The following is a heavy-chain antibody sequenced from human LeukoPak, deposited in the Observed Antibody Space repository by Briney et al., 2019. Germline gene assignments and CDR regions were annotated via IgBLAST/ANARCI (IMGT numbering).Heavy chain of an antibody. CDR2: IIPIFGTA. V-gene: IGHV1-69*06. Sequence: SVKVSCKASGGTFSSYAISWVRQAPGQGLEWMGGIIPIFGTANYAQKFQGRVTITADKSTSTAYMELSSLRSEDTAVYYCARDGAVGYCSGGSCRYWFDPWGQGTLVTVSS. CDR1: GGTFSSYA. J-gene: IGHJ5*02. D-gene: IGHD2-15*01. CDR3: ARDGAVGYCSGGSCRYWFDP.